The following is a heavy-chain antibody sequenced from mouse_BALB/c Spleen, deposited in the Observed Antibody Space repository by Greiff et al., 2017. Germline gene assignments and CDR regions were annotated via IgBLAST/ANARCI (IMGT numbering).Heavy chain of an antibody. CDR3: ARGQLTSPFAY. J-gene: IGHJ3*01. CDR1: GFTFTDYY. V-gene: IGHV7-3*02. CDR2: IRNKANGYTT. Sequence: DVMLVESGGGLVQPGGSLRLSCATSGFTFTDYYMSWVRQPPGKALEWLGFIRNKANGYTTEYSASVKGRFTISRDNSQSILYLQMNTLRAEDSATYYCARGQLTSPFAYWGQGTLVTVSA. D-gene: IGHD3-2*02.